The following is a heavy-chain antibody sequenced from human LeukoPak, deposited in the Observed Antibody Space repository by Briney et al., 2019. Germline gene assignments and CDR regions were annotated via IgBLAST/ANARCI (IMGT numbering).Heavy chain of an antibody. V-gene: IGHV4-59*01. CDR2: IYYSGSI. CDR3: ARDRAALIGFHY. J-gene: IGHJ4*02. Sequence: SETLSLTCTVSGGAISYYYWNWIRQPPGKGLEWIGYIYYSGSINYNPSLKSRVTISVDTSKNQFSLKLSSVTAADTAVYYCARDRAALIGFHYWGQGTPVTVSS. D-gene: IGHD2-15*01. CDR1: GGAISYYY.